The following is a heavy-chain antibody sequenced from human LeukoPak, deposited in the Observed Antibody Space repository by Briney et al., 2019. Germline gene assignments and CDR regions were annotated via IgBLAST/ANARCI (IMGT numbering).Heavy chain of an antibody. CDR2: ISGSGGST. D-gene: IGHD2-15*01. J-gene: IGHJ4*02. V-gene: IGHV3-23*01. CDR3: AKSERALIVVVILDY. Sequence: GGSLRLSCAASGFAFSSYAMSWVRQAPGKGLEWVSAISGSGGSTYYADSVKGRFTISRDNSKNTLYLQMNSLRAEDTAVYYSAKSERALIVVVILDYWGQGTLVTVSS. CDR1: GFAFSSYA.